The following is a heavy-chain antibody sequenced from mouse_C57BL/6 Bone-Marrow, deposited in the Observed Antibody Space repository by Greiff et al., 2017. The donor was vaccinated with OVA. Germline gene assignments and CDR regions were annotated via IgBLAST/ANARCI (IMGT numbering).Heavy chain of an antibody. CDR3: ARGDSSWFAY. CDR1: GFNIKNTS. J-gene: IGHJ3*01. V-gene: IGHV14-3*01. Sequence: VQLQQSVAELVRPGASVKLSCTASGFNIKNTSMHWVKQRPEQGLEWIGRIDPANGNTKYAPKFQGKATITADTSSNTAYLQLSSLTSEDTAIYYCARGDSSWFAYWGQGTLVTVSA. CDR2: IDPANGNT.